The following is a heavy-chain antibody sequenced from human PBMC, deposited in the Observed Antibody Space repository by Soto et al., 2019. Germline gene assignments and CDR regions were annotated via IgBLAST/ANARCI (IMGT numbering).Heavy chain of an antibody. Sequence: QVQMVQSGPEVKMPGASVKVSCKTSGYTFTAYGLAWLRQAPGQRPEWMGWGSTHDDRTNYTRKFQGRVTMPTDRSTTTTPMELRSLGSDVTAVYYCARELNTECSAYSSFAFWGQGTLVNVSS. CDR3: ARELNTECSAYSSFAF. D-gene: IGHD3-22*01. V-gene: IGHV1-18*01. CDR1: GYTFTAYG. J-gene: IGHJ4*02. CDR2: GSTHDDRT.